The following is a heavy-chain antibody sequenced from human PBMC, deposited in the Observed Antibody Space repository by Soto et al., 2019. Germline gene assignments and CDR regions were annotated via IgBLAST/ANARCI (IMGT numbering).Heavy chain of an antibody. CDR1: GFTFDTYW. V-gene: IGHV3-74*01. Sequence: GSLRLSCAASGFTFDTYWMNWVRQAPGTGPEWLSVINSDGTISSYADSVKGRFTISRDNARNTLSLQMNSLRADDTAVYYCARMSGAKYAFFYYGLDAWCPETTLTVSS. D-gene: IGHD2-15*01. CDR2: INSDGTIS. CDR3: ARMSGAKYAFFYYGLDA. J-gene: IGHJ6*02.